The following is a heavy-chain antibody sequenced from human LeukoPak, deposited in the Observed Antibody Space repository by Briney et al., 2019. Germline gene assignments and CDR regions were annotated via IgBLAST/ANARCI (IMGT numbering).Heavy chain of an antibody. D-gene: IGHD3-22*01. CDR2: ISAYNGNT. CDR3: ARRSRYYYDSSGYLYFDY. J-gene: IGHJ4*02. Sequence: ASVKVSCKASGYTFTTYGITWVRQAPGQGLEWMGWISAYNGNTNYAQKLQGRVTMTTDTSTSTAYMELRSLRSDDTAVYYCARRSRYYYDSSGYLYFDYWGQGTLVTVSS. V-gene: IGHV1-18*01. CDR1: GYTFTTYG.